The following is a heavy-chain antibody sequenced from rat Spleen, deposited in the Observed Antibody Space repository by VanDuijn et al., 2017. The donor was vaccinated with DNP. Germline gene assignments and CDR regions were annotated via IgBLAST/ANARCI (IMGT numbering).Heavy chain of an antibody. V-gene: IGHV5-7*01. D-gene: IGHD5-1*01. Sequence: EVQLVESGGGLVQPGRSLKLSCAASGFTFSDYNMAWVRQAPKKGLEWVATISFDGNNTYYRDSVQGRFTISRDNAKSTLYLQRDSLRSEDTATYYCERIGAVTGTFDYWGQGVMVTVSS. CDR2: ISFDGNNT. CDR1: GFTFSDYN. CDR3: ERIGAVTGTFDY. J-gene: IGHJ2*01.